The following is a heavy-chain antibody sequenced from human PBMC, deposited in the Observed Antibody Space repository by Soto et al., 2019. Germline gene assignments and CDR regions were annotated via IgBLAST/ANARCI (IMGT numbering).Heavy chain of an antibody. D-gene: IGHD6-19*01. J-gene: IGHJ4*02. CDR3: ARHPPRYSSGRNVGYYFDY. Sequence: SETLSLTCTVSGGSISSSSYYWGWIRQPPGKGLEWIGSIYYSGSTYYNPSLKSRVTISVDTSKNQFSLKLSSVTAADTARYYCARHPPRYSSGRNVGYYFDYWGQGTLVTVSS. CDR1: GGSISSSSYY. CDR2: IYYSGST. V-gene: IGHV4-39*01.